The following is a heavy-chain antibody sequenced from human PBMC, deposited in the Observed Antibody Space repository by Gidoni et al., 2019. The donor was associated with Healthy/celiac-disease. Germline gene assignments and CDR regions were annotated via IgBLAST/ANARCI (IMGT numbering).Heavy chain of an antibody. D-gene: IGHD2-8*01. CDR2: ISGSISYI. CDR1: GFTFSSYS. V-gene: IGHV3-21*01. CDR3: ARDSVDGYFDY. J-gene: IGHJ4*02. Sequence: EVQLVESGGGLVKPGGSLRLSCAASGFTFSSYSMTWVRQAPGKGLEWVSSISGSISYIYYSGSVKGRFTISRDNAKNSLYLQMNSLRAEDTAVYYCARDSVDGYFDYWGQGTLVTVSS.